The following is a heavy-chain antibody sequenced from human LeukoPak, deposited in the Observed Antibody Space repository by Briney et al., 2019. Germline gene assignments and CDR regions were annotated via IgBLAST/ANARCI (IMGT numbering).Heavy chain of an antibody. CDR1: GFFIDNYY. CDR3: ARGHSSGWPTYDF. V-gene: IGHV4-4*07. Sequence: SETLSLTCTVSGFFIDNYYWSWLRQPAGKGLEWIGRIYSSGSTNYNPSLKSRVTMSVDTSKNQFSLTLSSVTDADTAVYFCARGHSSGWPTYDFWGQGTLVTVSS. D-gene: IGHD6-19*01. J-gene: IGHJ4*02. CDR2: IYSSGST.